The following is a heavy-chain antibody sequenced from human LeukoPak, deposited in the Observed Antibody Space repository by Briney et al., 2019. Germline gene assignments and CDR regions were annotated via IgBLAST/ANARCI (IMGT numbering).Heavy chain of an antibody. J-gene: IGHJ4*02. V-gene: IGHV4-59*08. CDR1: GGSISSYY. Sequence: PSETLSLTCTVSGGSISSYYWSWIRQPPGKGLEWIGYIYYSGSTNYNPSLKSRVTISVDTSKNQFSLKLSSVTATDTAVFYCARHLDDSTGYFTFDLWGKGTLVTVSS. CDR3: ARHLDDSTGYFTFDL. D-gene: IGHD3-22*01. CDR2: IYYSGST.